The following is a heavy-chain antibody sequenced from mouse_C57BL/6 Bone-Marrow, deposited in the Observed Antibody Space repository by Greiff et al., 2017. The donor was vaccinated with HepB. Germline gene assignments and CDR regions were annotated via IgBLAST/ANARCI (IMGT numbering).Heavy chain of an antibody. CDR3: ARDDGYCVYALDY. CDR1: GYTFTSYG. J-gene: IGHJ4*01. V-gene: IGHV1-81*01. Sequence: VQLQQSGAELARPGASVKLSCKASGYTFTSYGISWVKQSTGQGLEWIGEIYPRSGTTYYNEKFKGKATLTADKSSSTAYMELRSLTSEDSAVYFCARDDGYCVYALDYWGQGTAVTVSS. D-gene: IGHD2-3*01. CDR2: IYPRSGTT.